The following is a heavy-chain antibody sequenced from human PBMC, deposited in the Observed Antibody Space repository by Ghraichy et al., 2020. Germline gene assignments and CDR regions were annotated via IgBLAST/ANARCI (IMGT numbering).Heavy chain of an antibody. Sequence: GGSLRLSCAASGFTFSSYEMNWVRQAPGKGLEWVSYISNSGRTKYYADSVKGRFTISRDNAKNSLDLQMNSLRAEDTAVYYCARDPERLAYCSSFSCLDYGMDVWGQGTTVTVSS. CDR3: ARDPERLAYCSSFSCLDYGMDV. J-gene: IGHJ6*02. D-gene: IGHD2-2*01. CDR1: GFTFSSYE. V-gene: IGHV3-48*03. CDR2: ISNSGRTK.